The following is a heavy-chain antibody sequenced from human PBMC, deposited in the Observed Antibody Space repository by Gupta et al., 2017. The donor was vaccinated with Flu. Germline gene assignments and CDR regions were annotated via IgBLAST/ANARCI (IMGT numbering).Heavy chain of an antibody. D-gene: IGHD6-13*01. Sequence: EVQLVESGGGLVQPGGSLRLSCAASGFTFSSYEMNWVRQAPGKGLEWVSYISSSGSTIYYADSVEGRLTRSRDNDKNSLYLQMNSLRAEDTAVYYCASRRHRDRRRWYSPWVDHWGQGTRGTVS. V-gene: IGHV3-48*03. CDR2: ISSSGSTI. J-gene: IGHJ5*02. CDR3: ASRRHRDRRRWYSPWVDH. CDR1: GFTFSSYE.